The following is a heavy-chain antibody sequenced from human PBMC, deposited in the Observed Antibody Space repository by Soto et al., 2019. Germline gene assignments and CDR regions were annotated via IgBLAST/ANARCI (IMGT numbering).Heavy chain of an antibody. CDR2: MIPIFGTA. V-gene: IGHV1-69*01. CDR1: GGTFSSYA. J-gene: IGHJ4*02. D-gene: IGHD6-13*01. CDR3: ARGVVGIAAAGFHSGTYYFDY. Sequence: QVQLVQSGAEVKKPGSSVKVSCKASGGTFSSYAISWVRQAPGQGLEWMGGMIPIFGTANYAQKFQGRVTITADESKRKASMELSSRRSEGTAVYYCARGVVGIAAAGFHSGTYYFDYWGQGTLVTVSS.